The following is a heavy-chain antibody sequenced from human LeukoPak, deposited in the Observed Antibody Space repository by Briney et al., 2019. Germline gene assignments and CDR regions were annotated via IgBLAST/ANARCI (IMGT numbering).Heavy chain of an antibody. CDR1: GASISGSGYY. CDR2: VYSSGST. J-gene: IGHJ4*02. Sequence: PSGTLSLACAVSGASISGSGYYWGWIRQPPGKGLEWIGNVYSSGSTYYNASLQSRVTISIDTSKNQFSLRLSSVTAADTAMYYCVKSGGYGLIDYWGQGTRVTVSS. D-gene: IGHD1-26*01. V-gene: IGHV4-39*01. CDR3: VKSGGYGLIDY.